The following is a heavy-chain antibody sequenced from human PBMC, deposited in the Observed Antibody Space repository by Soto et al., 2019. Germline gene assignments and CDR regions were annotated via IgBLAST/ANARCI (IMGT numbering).Heavy chain of an antibody. CDR3: ARVRPHYYDSRGYLLGAFDI. CDR2: IYSGGST. CDR1: GFTVSSNY. J-gene: IGHJ3*02. Sequence: PGGSLRLSCAASGFTVSSNYMSWVRQAPGKGLEWVSVIYSGGSTYYADSVKGRFTISRDNSKNTLYLQMNSLRAEDTAVYYCARVRPHYYDSRGYLLGAFDIWGQGTMVTVSS. V-gene: IGHV3-53*01. D-gene: IGHD3-22*01.